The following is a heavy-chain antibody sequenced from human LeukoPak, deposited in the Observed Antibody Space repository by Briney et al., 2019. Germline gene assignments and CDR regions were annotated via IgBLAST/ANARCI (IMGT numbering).Heavy chain of an antibody. J-gene: IGHJ3*02. CDR2: IRYDGSNK. CDR3: AKDRGYSYGKNPDAFDI. D-gene: IGHD5-18*01. Sequence: GGSLRLSCAASGFTFSSYSMHWVRQAPGKGLECVAFIRYDGSNKYYADSVKGRFTISRDNSKNTLYLQMNSLRAEDTAVYYCAKDRGYSYGKNPDAFDIWGQGTMVTVSS. V-gene: IGHV3-30*02. CDR1: GFTFSSYS.